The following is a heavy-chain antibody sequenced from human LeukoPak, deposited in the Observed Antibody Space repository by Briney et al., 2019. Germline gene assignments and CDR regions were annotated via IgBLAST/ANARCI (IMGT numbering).Heavy chain of an antibody. CDR2: IIPIFGTA. Sequence: ASVKVSCKASGGTFSSYAISWVRQAPGQGLEWMGGIIPIFGTANYAQKFQGRVTITADKSTSTAYMELSSLRSEDTAVYYCALLVEDCSGYLRRNFADYWGQGTLVTVSS. J-gene: IGHJ4*02. V-gene: IGHV1-69*06. CDR1: GGTFSSYA. CDR3: ALLVEDCSGYLRRNFADY. D-gene: IGHD3-22*01.